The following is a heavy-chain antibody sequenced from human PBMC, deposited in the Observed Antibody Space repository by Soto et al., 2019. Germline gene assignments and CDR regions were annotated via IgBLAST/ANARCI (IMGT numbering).Heavy chain of an antibody. V-gene: IGHV4-59*01. CDR2: IYHSGST. D-gene: IGHD3-3*01. CDR1: GGSISSYY. J-gene: IGHJ6*03. Sequence: SETLSLTCTVSGGSISSYYWSWIRQPPGKGLERIGYIYHSGSTNYNPSLKSRVTISVDTSKNQFSLKLSSVTAADTAVYYCARVTEYDFWSGYSFYMDVWGKGTTVTVSS. CDR3: ARVTEYDFWSGYSFYMDV.